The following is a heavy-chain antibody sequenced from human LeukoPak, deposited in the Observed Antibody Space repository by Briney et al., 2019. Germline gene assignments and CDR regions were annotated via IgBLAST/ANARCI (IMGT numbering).Heavy chain of an antibody. J-gene: IGHJ3*02. CDR2: MSYSGAT. D-gene: IGHD2-2*01. CDR3: ARAPRRIVVVPAARNAFDI. CDR1: GGSISSSSYH. V-gene: IGHV4-39*01. Sequence: PSETLSLTCTVSGGSISSSSYHWGWIRQSPGEGLQWITSMSYSGATYYNPSLQSRVTISVDTSKNQFSLKLYSVTAADTAVYYCARAPRRIVVVPAARNAFDIWGQGTMVTVSS.